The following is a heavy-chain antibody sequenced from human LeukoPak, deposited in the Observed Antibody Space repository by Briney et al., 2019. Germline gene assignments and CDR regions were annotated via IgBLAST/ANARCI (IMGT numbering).Heavy chain of an antibody. J-gene: IGHJ4*02. CDR3: ARVIVLVPAAGGGDY. D-gene: IGHD2-2*01. CDR1: GFTFSSYA. Sequence: PGGSLRLSCAASGFTFSSYAMHWVRQAPGKGLEWVAVISYDGSIKYYADSVKGRFTISRDNSENTLYLQVNSLRAEDTAVYYCARVIVLVPAAGGGDYWGQGTLVTVSS. CDR2: ISYDGSIK. V-gene: IGHV3-30*04.